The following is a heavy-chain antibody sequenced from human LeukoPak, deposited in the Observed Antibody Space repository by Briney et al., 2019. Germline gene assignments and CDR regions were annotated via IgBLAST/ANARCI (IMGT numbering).Heavy chain of an antibody. J-gene: IGHJ6*03. D-gene: IGHD3-10*01. V-gene: IGHV4-34*01. CDR1: VGSFSGYY. Sequence: PETLSLTCAVYVGSFSGYYWSWIRQPPGKGLEWIGEINHSGSTNYNSSLKSRVTISVDTSKNQFTLKLSSVTAADTAVYYCARGYYGSGSHCCHMDVWGKGTTITVS. CDR3: ARGYYGSGSHCCHMDV. CDR2: INHSGST.